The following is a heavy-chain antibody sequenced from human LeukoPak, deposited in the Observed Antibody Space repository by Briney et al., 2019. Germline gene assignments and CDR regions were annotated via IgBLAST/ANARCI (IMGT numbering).Heavy chain of an antibody. CDR2: ISASGGST. D-gene: IGHD6-19*01. J-gene: IGHJ5*02. Sequence: PGGSLRLSCAASEFTFSSYAMSWVRLPPGKGLEWVSAISASGGSTYYADSVKGRFTISRDNSKNTLYLRMNSLRAEDTAVYYCAKTGGSGWWGNWFDPWGQGTLVTVSS. V-gene: IGHV3-23*01. CDR1: EFTFSSYA. CDR3: AKTGGSGWWGNWFDP.